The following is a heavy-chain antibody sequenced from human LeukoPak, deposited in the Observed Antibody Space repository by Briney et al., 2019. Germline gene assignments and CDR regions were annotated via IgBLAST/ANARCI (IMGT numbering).Heavy chain of an antibody. CDR2: ISGSGGST. CDR3: AKGPTNYDFWSGYSLGY. D-gene: IGHD3-3*01. CDR1: GFTFSSYA. Sequence: GGSLRLSCAASGFTFSSYAMSWVRQAPGKGLEWVSAISGSGGSTYYADSVKGRFTTSRDNSKNTLYLQMNSLRAEDTAVYYCAKGPTNYDFWSGYSLGYWGQGTLVTVSS. V-gene: IGHV3-23*01. J-gene: IGHJ4*02.